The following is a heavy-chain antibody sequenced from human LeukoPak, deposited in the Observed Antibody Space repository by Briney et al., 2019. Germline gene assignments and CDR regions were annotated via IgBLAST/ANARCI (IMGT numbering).Heavy chain of an antibody. Sequence: PGGSLRLSCTTSGFAFSNYAMNWVRQAPGKGPEWVSGISGFNTYSADSVKGRFTIFRDNSKNVLYLQMDRLRAEDTAVYSCAKDVCTSPRCLLYFDSWGQGTLVTVSS. J-gene: IGHJ4*02. CDR1: GFAFSNYA. V-gene: IGHV3-23*01. D-gene: IGHD2-8*01. CDR3: AKDVCTSPRCLLYFDS. CDR2: ISGFNT.